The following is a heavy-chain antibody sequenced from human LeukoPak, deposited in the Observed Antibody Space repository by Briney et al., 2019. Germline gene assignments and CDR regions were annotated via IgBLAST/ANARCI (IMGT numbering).Heavy chain of an antibody. D-gene: IGHD4-17*01. CDR1: GGSFSAYY. Sequence: SSETLSLTCAVPGGSFSAYYWTWIRQPPGKGLEWIGEINHSGSANYNPSLKSRVTISLDTSKNQFSLKLSSVTAADTAVYYCARGQGTVTTHWGQGTLVTVSS. CDR3: ARGQGTVTTH. J-gene: IGHJ4*02. CDR2: INHSGSA. V-gene: IGHV4-34*01.